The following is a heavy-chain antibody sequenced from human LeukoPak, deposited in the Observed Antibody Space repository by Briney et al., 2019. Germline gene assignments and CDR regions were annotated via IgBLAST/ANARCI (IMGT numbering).Heavy chain of an antibody. V-gene: IGHV3-64*01. CDR1: GFYFSTSV. D-gene: IGHD6-19*01. CDR3: VREGHSSGHCGSFDI. J-gene: IGHJ3*02. Sequence: GGSLRLSCVASGFYFSTSVMHWVRQGPGKRLEYVAGIDGPGRGTHFAKSLEDRVTISRDNSKNTLYLQMGSLRPEDTAVYYCVREGHSSGHCGSFDIWGQGTMVTVSS. CDR2: IDGPGRGT.